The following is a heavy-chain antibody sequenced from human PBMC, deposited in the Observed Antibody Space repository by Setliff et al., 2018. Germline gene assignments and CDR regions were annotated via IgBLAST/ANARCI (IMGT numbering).Heavy chain of an antibody. J-gene: IGHJ3*02. CDR2: IYYSGST. CDR1: GGSISSSSYY. CDR3: ARGRGISMIVVVTHDAFDI. Sequence: LSLTCTVSGGSISSSSYYWGWIRQSPGKGLEWIGSIYYSGSTYYNPSLRSRVTISVDTSKNQFSLKLSSVTAADTAVYYCARGRGISMIVVVTHDAFDIWGQGTMVTVSS. V-gene: IGHV4-39*07. D-gene: IGHD3-22*01.